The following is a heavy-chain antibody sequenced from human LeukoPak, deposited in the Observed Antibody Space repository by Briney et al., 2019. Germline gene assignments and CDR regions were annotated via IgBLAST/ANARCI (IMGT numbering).Heavy chain of an antibody. CDR3: ARDGGYSSGWYDY. CDR2: IYTSGST. D-gene: IGHD6-19*01. CDR1: GDSISSGSYY. J-gene: IGHJ4*02. Sequence: SETLSLTCTVSGDSISSGSYYWSWIRQPAGKGLEWIGRIYTSGSTNYHPSLKSRVTISVDTSKNQFSLKLSSVTAADTAVYYCARDGGYSSGWYDYWGQGTLVTVSS. V-gene: IGHV4-61*02.